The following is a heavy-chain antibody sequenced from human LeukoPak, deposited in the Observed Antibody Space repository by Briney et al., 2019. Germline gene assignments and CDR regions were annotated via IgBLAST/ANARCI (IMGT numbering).Heavy chain of an antibody. V-gene: IGHV6-1*01. D-gene: IGHD3-10*01. Sequence: SQTHSLTCAISGDSVSTNSAAWNWIRQPPSRGLEWLGRTYYRSKWYNDYAVSVKSRITINPDTSKNQFSLQLNSVTPEDTAVYYCARDRGRYIDLWGRGTLVTVSS. J-gene: IGHJ2*01. CDR2: TYYRSKWYN. CDR3: ARDRGRYIDL. CDR1: GDSVSTNSAA.